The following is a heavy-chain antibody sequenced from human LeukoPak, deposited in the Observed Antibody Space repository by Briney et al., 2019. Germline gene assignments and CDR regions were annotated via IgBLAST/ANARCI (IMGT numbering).Heavy chain of an antibody. D-gene: IGHD6-19*01. J-gene: IGHJ4*02. CDR2: IHHSGST. CDR3: ARTSSSGLVGGYYFDY. Sequence: SETLSLTCTVSGYFISSGYYWGWIRQPPEEGLQWIGSIHHSGSTYYNPSLKSRVTISVDTSKNQFSLKLSSVTAADTAVYYCARTSSSGLVGGYYFDYWGQGTLVTVSS. V-gene: IGHV4-38-2*02. CDR1: GYFISSGYY.